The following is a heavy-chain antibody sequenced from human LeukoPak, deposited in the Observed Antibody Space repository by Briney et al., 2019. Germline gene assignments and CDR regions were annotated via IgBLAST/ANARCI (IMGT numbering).Heavy chain of an antibody. D-gene: IGHD3-22*01. Sequence: SETLSLTCAVYGGSFSGYYWSWIRQPPGKGLEWIGEINHGGSTNYNPSLKSRVTISVDTSKNQFSLKLSSVTAADTAVYYCAGAVDYDSSGYWRWGQGTLVTVSS. J-gene: IGHJ4*02. CDR1: GGSFSGYY. CDR3: AGAVDYDSSGYWR. V-gene: IGHV4-34*01. CDR2: INHGGST.